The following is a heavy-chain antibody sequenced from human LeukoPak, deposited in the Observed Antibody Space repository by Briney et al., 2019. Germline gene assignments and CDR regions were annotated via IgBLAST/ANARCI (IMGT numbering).Heavy chain of an antibody. J-gene: IGHJ4*02. D-gene: IGHD6-13*01. V-gene: IGHV3-64*04. Sequence: PGGSLRLSCSASGFTFSSYAMHWVRQAPGKGLEYVSAISSNGGSTYYADSVKGRFTISRDNSKNTLYLQMNSLRAEDTAVYYCAKQYSSGWYYFDYWGQGTLVTVSS. CDR1: GFTFSSYA. CDR3: AKQYSSGWYYFDY. CDR2: ISSNGGST.